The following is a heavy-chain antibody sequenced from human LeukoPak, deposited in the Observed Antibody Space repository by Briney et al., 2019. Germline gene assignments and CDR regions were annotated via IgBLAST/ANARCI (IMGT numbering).Heavy chain of an antibody. V-gene: IGHV3-74*01. Sequence: GGSLRLSCAASGFTFSTYWVHWVRQAPGKGLAWVSRITSDGSSTSYADSVKGRFTISRDNTKNTLYLQMKSLRAEDTAVYYCARAVRTYDSSGDYLDAFDIWGQGTMVTVSS. CDR1: GFTFSTYW. CDR3: ARAVRTYDSSGDYLDAFDI. CDR2: ITSDGSST. J-gene: IGHJ3*02. D-gene: IGHD3-22*01.